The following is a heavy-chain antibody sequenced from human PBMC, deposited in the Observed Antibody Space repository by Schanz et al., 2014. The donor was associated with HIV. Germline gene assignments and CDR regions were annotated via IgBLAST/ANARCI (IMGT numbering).Heavy chain of an antibody. CDR2: IWHDGMKK. CDR1: GFTFSSYG. Sequence: QVQLVESGGGVVQPGRSLRLSCAASGFTFSSYGMHWVRQAPGKGLEWVADIWHDGMKKYYADSVKGRFTTSRDNSKNTLFLQMNSLRAEDTAVYYCARDRGQLGDAGMDVWGHGTTVTVSS. D-gene: IGHD1-1*01. J-gene: IGHJ6*02. CDR3: ARDRGQLGDAGMDV. V-gene: IGHV3-33*01.